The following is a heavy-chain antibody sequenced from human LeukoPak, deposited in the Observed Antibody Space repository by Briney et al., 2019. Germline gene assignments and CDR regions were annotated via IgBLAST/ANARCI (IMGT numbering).Heavy chain of an antibody. J-gene: IGHJ4*02. V-gene: IGHV1-18*01. D-gene: IGHD5-12*01. Sequence: APVKVSCKASGYTFTTYSITWVGQAPGQGLEWMGWISTNNGNADYAQKFRGRVTMTTDTSMNTAYMEVRSLRSDDTAVYYCARDLDRIVPTTADYWGQGTLVTVSS. CDR3: ARDLDRIVPTTADY. CDR2: ISTNNGNA. CDR1: GYTFTTYS.